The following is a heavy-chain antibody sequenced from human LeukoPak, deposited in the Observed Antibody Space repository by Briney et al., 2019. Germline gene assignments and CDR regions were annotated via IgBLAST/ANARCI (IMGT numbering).Heavy chain of an antibody. J-gene: IGHJ4*02. CDR2: ISYNSGNK. V-gene: IGHV3-30*04. CDR3: AKDLYGDYAFY. Sequence: PGTSLRLSCAASQFNFSDYAMPWVRQAPGKGLEWLAVISYNSGNKYYADSVKGRFTISRDNSKNTLYLQMNSLRAEDTAVYYCAKDLYGDYAFYWGQGTLVTVSS. D-gene: IGHD4-17*01. CDR1: QFNFSDYA.